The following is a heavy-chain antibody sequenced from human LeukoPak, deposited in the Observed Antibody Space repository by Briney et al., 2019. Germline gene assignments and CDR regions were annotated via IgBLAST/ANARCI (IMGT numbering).Heavy chain of an antibody. Sequence: GASVKVSCKASGGTFSSYAISRVRQAPGQGLEWMGGIIPIFGTANYAQKFQGRVTITADESTSTDYMELSSLRSEDTAVYYCARDRVNWNDDYYGMDVWGKGTTVTVSS. V-gene: IGHV1-69*01. CDR1: GGTFSSYA. D-gene: IGHD1-1*01. J-gene: IGHJ6*04. CDR2: IIPIFGTA. CDR3: ARDRVNWNDDYYGMDV.